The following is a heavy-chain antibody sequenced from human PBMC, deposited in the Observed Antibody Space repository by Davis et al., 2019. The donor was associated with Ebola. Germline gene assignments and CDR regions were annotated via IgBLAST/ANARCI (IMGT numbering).Heavy chain of an antibody. CDR2: ISYDGSNK. V-gene: IGHV3-30-3*01. D-gene: IGHD3-10*01. J-gene: IGHJ5*02. CDR1: GFTFSSYA. CDR3: ARDEASLLWFGELHH. Sequence: GESLKISCAASGFTFSSYAMHWVRQAPGKGLEWVAVISYDGSNKYYADSVKGRFTISRDNSKNTLYLQMNSLRAEDTAVYYCARDEASLLWFGELHHWGQGTLVTVSS.